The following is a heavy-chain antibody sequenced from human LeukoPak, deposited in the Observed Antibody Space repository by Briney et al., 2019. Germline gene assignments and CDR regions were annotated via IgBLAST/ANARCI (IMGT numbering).Heavy chain of an antibody. CDR2: ISGDGGST. V-gene: IGHV3-43*02. D-gene: IGHD6-19*01. CDR1: RFTFDDYA. CDR3: AKERSRGWYKYLDY. Sequence: GGSLRLSCAAFRFTFDDYALHWVRQAPGKGLEWVSLISGDGGSTYYADSVKGRFTISRDNSKNSLYLQMNSLRTEDTALYYRAKERSRGWYKYLDYWGQGTLVTVSS. J-gene: IGHJ4*02.